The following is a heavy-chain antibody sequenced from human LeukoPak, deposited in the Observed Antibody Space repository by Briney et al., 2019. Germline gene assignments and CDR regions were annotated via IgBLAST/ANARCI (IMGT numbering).Heavy chain of an antibody. CDR1: GFTFSSYA. CDR2: ISYDGSNK. V-gene: IGHV3-30-3*01. J-gene: IGHJ5*02. D-gene: IGHD2-2*01. Sequence: GGSLRLSCAASGFTFSSYAMHWVRQAPGKGLEWVAVISYDGSNKYYADSVKGRFTISRDNSKNTLYLQMNSLRAEDTAAYYCARDSTDDSWFDPWGQGTLVTVSS. CDR3: ARDSTDDSWFDP.